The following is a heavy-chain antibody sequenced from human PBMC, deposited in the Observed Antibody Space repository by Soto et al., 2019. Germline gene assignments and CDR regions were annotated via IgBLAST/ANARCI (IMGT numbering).Heavy chain of an antibody. V-gene: IGHV4-31*03. CDR1: GGSISSGVYY. J-gene: IGHJ5*02. CDR3: AREYQMLPRGWFDP. D-gene: IGHD2-2*01. Sequence: PSETLSLTCTVSGGSISSGVYYWSWIRHHPGKGLEWIGYIYYIGSTYYNPSLKSRVTISVDTSKNQFSLKLSSVTAADTAVYYCAREYQMLPRGWFDPWGQGTLVTVYS. CDR2: IYYIGST.